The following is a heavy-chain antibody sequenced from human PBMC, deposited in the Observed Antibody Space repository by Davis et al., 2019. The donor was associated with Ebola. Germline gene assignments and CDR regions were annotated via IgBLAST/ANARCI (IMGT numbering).Heavy chain of an antibody. CDR2: IWYDGSNK. D-gene: IGHD5-12*01. CDR3: AKVLQATNILATTYYYYALDV. J-gene: IGHJ6*02. V-gene: IGHV3-33*06. Sequence: GESLKISCAASGFTFSSYGMHWVRQAPGKGLEWVAVIWYDGSNKYYADSVKGRFTISRDNSKNTLYLQMNSLRAEDTAVYHCAKVLQATNILATTYYYYALDVWGQGTTVTVS. CDR1: GFTFSSYG.